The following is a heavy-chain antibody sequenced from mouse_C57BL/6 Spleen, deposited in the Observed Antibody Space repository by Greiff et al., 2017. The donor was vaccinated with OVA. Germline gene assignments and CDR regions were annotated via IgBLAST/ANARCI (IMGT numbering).Heavy chain of an antibody. Sequence: DVHLVESGGGLVQPGGSLSLSCAASGFTFTDYYMSWVRQPPGKALEWLGFIRNKANGYTTEYSASVKGRFTISRDNSQSILYLQMNALRAEDSATYYCARYERRHAMDYWGQGTSVTVSS. CDR2: IRNKANGYTT. CDR1: GFTFTDYY. V-gene: IGHV7-3*01. CDR3: ARYERRHAMDY. J-gene: IGHJ4*01.